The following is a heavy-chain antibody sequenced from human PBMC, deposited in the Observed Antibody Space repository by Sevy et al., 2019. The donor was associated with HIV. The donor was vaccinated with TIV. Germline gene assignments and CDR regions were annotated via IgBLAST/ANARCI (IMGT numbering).Heavy chain of an antibody. CDR1: GFTFSDYY. Sequence: GGSLRLSCAASGFTFSDYYMSWIRQAPGKGLEWVSYISSSGSTIYYADSVKGRFTISRDNAKNSLYLQMNSLRAEDTAVYYWARAEKKQWLPDWGQGTLVTVSS. V-gene: IGHV3-11*01. D-gene: IGHD6-19*01. CDR3: ARAEKKQWLPD. CDR2: ISSSGSTI. J-gene: IGHJ4*02.